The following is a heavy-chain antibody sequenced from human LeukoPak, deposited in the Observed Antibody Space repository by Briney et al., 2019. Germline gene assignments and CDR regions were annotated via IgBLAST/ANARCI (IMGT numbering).Heavy chain of an antibody. CDR3: ARDLNYDSTYFDY. Sequence: GGSLRLSCAASGFTSSDYYMSWIRQAPGKGLEWVSYISSSGSTIYYADSVKGRFTISRDNAKNSLYLQMNSLRAEDTAVYYCARDLNYDSTYFDYWGQGTLVTVSS. CDR2: ISSSGSTI. CDR1: GFTSSDYY. J-gene: IGHJ4*02. D-gene: IGHD3-22*01. V-gene: IGHV3-11*04.